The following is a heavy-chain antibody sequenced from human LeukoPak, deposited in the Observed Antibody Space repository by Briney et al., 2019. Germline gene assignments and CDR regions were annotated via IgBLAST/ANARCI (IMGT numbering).Heavy chain of an antibody. CDR2: VNPNSGDT. Sequence: ASVKVSCKASGYTFTGYYLHWVRQAPGQGLEWMGCVNPNSGDTNYAQKFQGRVTMSTDTSTSTAYMELRSLGSDETAVFYCARVDLLTGYYFFDYWGQGTLVTVSS. D-gene: IGHD3-9*01. CDR3: ARVDLLTGYYFFDY. J-gene: IGHJ4*02. V-gene: IGHV1-2*02. CDR1: GYTFTGYY.